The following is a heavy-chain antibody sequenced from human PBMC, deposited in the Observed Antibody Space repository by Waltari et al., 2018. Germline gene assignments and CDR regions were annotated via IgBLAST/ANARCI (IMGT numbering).Heavy chain of an antibody. CDR1: GGSFSGYY. J-gene: IGHJ6*02. D-gene: IGHD2-15*01. V-gene: IGHV4-34*01. Sequence: QVQLQQWGAGLLKPSETLSLTCAVYGGSFSGYYWSWIRQPPGKGLEWIGEINHSGSTNYNPSLKRRVTISVDTSKNQFSLKLSSVTAADTAVYYCARQYWLPPTYYYYYGMDVWGQGTTVTVSS. CDR2: INHSGST. CDR3: ARQYWLPPTYYYYYGMDV.